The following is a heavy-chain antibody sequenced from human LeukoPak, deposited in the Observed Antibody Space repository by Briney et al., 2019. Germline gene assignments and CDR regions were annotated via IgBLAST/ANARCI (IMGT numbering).Heavy chain of an antibody. V-gene: IGHV4-61*01. Sequence: SETLSLTCTVSGGSVNSGSYYWSWIRQPPGKDLEWIGYMYYSGSTNYNPSLKSRVTISVDRAKNQFSLKLNSLTAADTAVYYCAREASLGTLDYWGQGTLVTVSS. CDR1: GGSVNSGSYY. J-gene: IGHJ4*02. CDR2: MYYSGST. D-gene: IGHD7-27*01. CDR3: AREASLGTLDY.